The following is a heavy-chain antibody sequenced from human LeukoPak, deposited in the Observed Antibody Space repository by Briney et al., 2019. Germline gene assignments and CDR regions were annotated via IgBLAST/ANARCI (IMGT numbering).Heavy chain of an antibody. Sequence: GGSLRLSCAGSGLIFYSYAMHWVRQAPGRGLEYVSAITSNGGSTFYADSVKGRFTISRDNSKNTLYLQMGSLRAEDMAVYYCTRGPGYDYVWGSYRVDYWAQGTLVTVSS. V-gene: IGHV3-64*02. CDR3: TRGPGYDYVWGSYRVDY. CDR2: ITSNGGST. J-gene: IGHJ4*02. D-gene: IGHD3-16*02. CDR1: GLIFYSYA.